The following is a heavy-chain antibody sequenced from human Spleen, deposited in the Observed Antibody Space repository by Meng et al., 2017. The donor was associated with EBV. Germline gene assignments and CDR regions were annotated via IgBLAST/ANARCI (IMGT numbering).Heavy chain of an antibody. D-gene: IGHD6-19*01. V-gene: IGHV4-38-2*02. CDR1: GYSIRLFYY. J-gene: IGHJ5*02. Sequence: HLLESRPGQLNLSDPLSLTCTVFGYSIRLFYYGGWIRQPPGGGLEWIGSVHYTGSTYYSPSLKSRVTVSVDTSKNQFSLRLTSVTAADTAVYYCARPFPSWQSPRLDPFGAWGQGTLVTVSS. CDR3: ARPFPSWQSPRLDPFGA. CDR2: VHYTGST.